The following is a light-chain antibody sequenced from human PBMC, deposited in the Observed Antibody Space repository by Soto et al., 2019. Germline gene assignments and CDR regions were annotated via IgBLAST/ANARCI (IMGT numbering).Light chain of an antibody. CDR1: HNVNRY. Sequence: IQLTQSPSSLSSSVGDRVTITCRTSHNVNRYLNWYQEQPGKAPKLLIYAASILQSGVPSRFSGSGSGTDFTLAISSLQPDDFATYYCQQYNSYPWTFGQGTKVDIK. V-gene: IGKV1-39*01. CDR3: QQYNSYPWT. J-gene: IGKJ1*01. CDR2: AAS.